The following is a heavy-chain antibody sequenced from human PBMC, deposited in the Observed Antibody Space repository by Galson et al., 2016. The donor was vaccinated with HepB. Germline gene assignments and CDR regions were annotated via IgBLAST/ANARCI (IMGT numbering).Heavy chain of an antibody. CDR3: AKAIEEYCGGGSCYVDS. V-gene: IGHV3-7*01. D-gene: IGHD2-15*01. CDR1: GFTFSGFW. CDR2: IKHDGSEK. Sequence: SLRLSCAASGFTFSGFWMSWIRQAPGKGLERVANIKHDGSEKYYVDAVRGRFTISRDNAKDSLYLQMDRLRVEDTALYYCAKAIEEYCGGGSCYVDSWGQGTLVTVSA. J-gene: IGHJ4*02.